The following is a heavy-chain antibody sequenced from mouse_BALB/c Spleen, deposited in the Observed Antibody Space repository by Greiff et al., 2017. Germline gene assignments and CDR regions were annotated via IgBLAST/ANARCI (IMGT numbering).Heavy chain of an antibody. Sequence: QVQLQQSGPQLVRPGASVKISCKASGYSFTSYWMHWVKQRPGQGLEWIGMIDPSDSETRLNQKFKDKATLTVDKSSSTAYMQLSSPTSEDSAVYYCARWAFTTARYFDVWGAGTTVTVSS. D-gene: IGHD1-2*01. V-gene: IGHV1S126*01. CDR3: ARWAFTTARYFDV. CDR2: IDPSDSET. CDR1: GYSFTSYW. J-gene: IGHJ1*01.